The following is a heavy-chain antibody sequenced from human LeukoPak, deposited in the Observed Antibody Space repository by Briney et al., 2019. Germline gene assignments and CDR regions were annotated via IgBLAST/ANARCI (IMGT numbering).Heavy chain of an antibody. Sequence: PGRSLTLSCAASAFTFSTYSMSWVRHAAGKGREWVSSISGSGGRIYYADSVKRRFTISRDNSKNTLSLQMNSLTAEDTAVYYCAKNPRLEGWIYFDSWGQGILVTVSS. D-gene: IGHD1-1*01. CDR2: ISGSGGRI. V-gene: IGHV3-23*01. J-gene: IGHJ4*02. CDR1: AFTFSTYS. CDR3: AKNPRLEGWIYFDS.